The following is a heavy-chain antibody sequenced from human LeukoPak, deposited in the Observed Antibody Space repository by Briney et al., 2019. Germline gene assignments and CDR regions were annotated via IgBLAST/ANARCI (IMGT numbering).Heavy chain of an antibody. D-gene: IGHD2-15*01. Sequence: SQTLSLTCTVSGYAITSGGFSWNWIRQPPGKGLEWIGYIYYSGSTYYNPSLKSRVTISVDTSKNQFSLKLSSVTAADTAVYYCAREPYCSGGSCYNWFDPWGQGTLVTVSS. CDR1: GYAITSGGFS. CDR3: AREPYCSGGSCYNWFDP. J-gene: IGHJ5*02. CDR2: IYYSGST. V-gene: IGHV4-30-4*01.